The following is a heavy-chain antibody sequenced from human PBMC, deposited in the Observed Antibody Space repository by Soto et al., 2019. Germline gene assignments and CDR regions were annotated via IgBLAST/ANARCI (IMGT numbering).Heavy chain of an antibody. J-gene: IGHJ3*02. V-gene: IGHV3-30*18. D-gene: IGHD1-26*01. CDR1: GFTFRSYG. CDR3: AKGGVGSTSNAFDI. CDR2: ISYDGSNK. Sequence: RLSCAASGFTFRSYGMHWVRQAPGKGLEWVTVISYDGSNKYYADSVKGRFTISRDNSKNTLYLQMHSLRPEDTALYYCAKGGVGSTSNAFDIWGQGTMVTVSS.